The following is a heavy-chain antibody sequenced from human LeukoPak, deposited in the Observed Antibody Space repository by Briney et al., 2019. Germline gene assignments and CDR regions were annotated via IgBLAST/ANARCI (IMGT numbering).Heavy chain of an antibody. Sequence: GGSLRLSCAASGFTFGSYSMNRVRQAPGKGLEWVSSITSTSDYIHYADSVKGRFTISRDNAENSLYVQMNSLRAEDTAVYYCARDMYGNSYSDYWGQGTLVTVSS. CDR3: ARDMYGNSYSDY. J-gene: IGHJ4*02. CDR1: GFTFGSYS. D-gene: IGHD4-23*01. V-gene: IGHV3-21*01. CDR2: ITSTSDYI.